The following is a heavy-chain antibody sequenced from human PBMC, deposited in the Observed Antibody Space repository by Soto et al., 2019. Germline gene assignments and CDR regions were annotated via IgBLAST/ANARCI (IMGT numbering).Heavy chain of an antibody. D-gene: IGHD5-12*01. Sequence: QVQLVASGGGVVQPGTSLRLSCAASEFSFSNYAIHWVRQAPGKGLEWVSSISYDGNYKYYADSVKGRFTISRDNSKNTLYLQMNSLRTEDTAVYYCARGRVMGGIDLNLYVMDVWGQGTTVTVSS. CDR2: ISYDGNYK. CDR1: EFSFSNYA. V-gene: IGHV3-30-3*01. J-gene: IGHJ6*02. CDR3: ARGRVMGGIDLNLYVMDV.